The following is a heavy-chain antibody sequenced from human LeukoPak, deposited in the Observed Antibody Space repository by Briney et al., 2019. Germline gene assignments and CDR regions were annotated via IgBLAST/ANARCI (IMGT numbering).Heavy chain of an antibody. V-gene: IGHV3-30*02. Sequence: GGSLRLSCAASGFTFSSYGMHWVRQAPGKGLEWVTFIRYDGSNKYYADSVKGRFTISRDNSKNTLYLQMNSLRAEDTAVYYCAKDLTGYSYFPNWGQGTLVTVSS. D-gene: IGHD5-18*01. J-gene: IGHJ4*02. CDR3: AKDLTGYSYFPN. CDR2: IRYDGSNK. CDR1: GFTFSSYG.